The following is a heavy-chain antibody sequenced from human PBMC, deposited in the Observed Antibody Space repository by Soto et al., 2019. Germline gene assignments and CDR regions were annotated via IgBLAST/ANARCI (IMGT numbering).Heavy chain of an antibody. V-gene: IGHV1-18*01. CDR1: GYTFTSYG. D-gene: IGHD2-15*01. CDR2: ISAYNGNT. Sequence: QVQLVQSGAEVKKPGASVKVSCKTSGYTFTSYGISWVRQAPGQGLEWMGWISAYNGNTNYAQKLQGRVTMTTDTPXSXXYMELRSLRSDDTAVYYCATSNCSGGSCYSYYFDYWGQGTLVTVSS. CDR3: ATSNCSGGSCYSYYFDY. J-gene: IGHJ4*02.